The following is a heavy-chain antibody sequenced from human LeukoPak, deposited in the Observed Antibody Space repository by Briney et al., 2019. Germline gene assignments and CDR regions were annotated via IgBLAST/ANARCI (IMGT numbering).Heavy chain of an antibody. D-gene: IGHD4-17*01. CDR1: SGSMSSYY. CDR2: IFYSGSI. J-gene: IGHJ4*02. V-gene: IGHV4-59*08. Sequence: SETLSLTCTVSSGSMSSYYWSWIRQPPGKELQWIGYIFYSGSINYNPSLKSRATISVDTSKNQFSLKLSSVTAADTAVYYCARHESDYGDYSTLDSWGQGTLVTVSS. CDR3: ARHESDYGDYSTLDS.